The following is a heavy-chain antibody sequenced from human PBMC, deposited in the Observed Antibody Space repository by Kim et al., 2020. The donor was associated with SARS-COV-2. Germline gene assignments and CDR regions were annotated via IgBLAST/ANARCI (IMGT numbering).Heavy chain of an antibody. D-gene: IGHD2-2*01. CDR2: INHSGST. J-gene: IGHJ4*02. CDR3: ARVRYCSSTSCPCFDY. Sequence: SETLSLTCAVYGGSFSGYYWSWIRQPPGKGLEWIGEINHSGSTNYNPSLKSRVTISVDTSKNQFSLKLSSVTAADTAVYYCARVRYCSSTSCPCFDYWGQGTLVTVSS. CDR1: GGSFSGYY. V-gene: IGHV4-34*01.